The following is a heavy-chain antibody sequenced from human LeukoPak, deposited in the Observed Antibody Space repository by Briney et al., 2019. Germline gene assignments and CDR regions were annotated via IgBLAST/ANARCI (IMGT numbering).Heavy chain of an antibody. CDR1: GHTFTSYD. CDR3: TRSYYYDSGFDY. V-gene: IGHV1-8*01. CDR2: MNPNSGNT. Sequence: ASVKVSCKASGHTFTSYDINWVRQATGQGLEWMGWMNPNSGNTGYAQKFQGRVTMTRNTSISTAYMELSSLRSEDTAVYYCTRSYYYDSGFDYWGQGTLVTVSS. J-gene: IGHJ4*02. D-gene: IGHD3-22*01.